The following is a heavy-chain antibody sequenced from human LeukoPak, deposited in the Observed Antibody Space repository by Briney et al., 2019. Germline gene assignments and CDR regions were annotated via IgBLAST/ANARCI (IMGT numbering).Heavy chain of an antibody. V-gene: IGHV3-21*01. Sequence: GGSLRLSCAASGFTFSSYSMNWVRQAPGKGLEWVSSISSSSSYIYYADSVKGRFTISRDNAKNSLYLQMNSLRAEDTAVYYCAGRADTWGHSEDYWGQGTLVTVSS. D-gene: IGHD4-23*01. J-gene: IGHJ4*02. CDR2: ISSSSSYI. CDR3: AGRADTWGHSEDY. CDR1: GFTFSSYS.